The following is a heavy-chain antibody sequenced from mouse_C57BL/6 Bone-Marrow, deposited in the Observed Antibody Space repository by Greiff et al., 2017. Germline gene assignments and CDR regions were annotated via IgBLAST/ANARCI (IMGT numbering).Heavy chain of an antibody. CDR1: GFNIKDDY. Sequence: VQLQQSGAELVRPGASVKLSCTASGFNIKDDYMHWVKQRPEQGLEWIGWIDPENGDTEYASKFQGKATITADTSSNTAYLQLSSLTSEDTAVYYWGYGNAMDYWGQGTSVTVSS. V-gene: IGHV14-4*01. D-gene: IGHD3-1*01. CDR2: IDPENGDT. J-gene: IGHJ4*01. CDR3: GYGNAMDY.